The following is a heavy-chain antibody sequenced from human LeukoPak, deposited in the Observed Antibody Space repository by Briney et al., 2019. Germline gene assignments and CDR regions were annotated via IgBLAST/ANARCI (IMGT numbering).Heavy chain of an antibody. Sequence: SETLSLTCTVSGGSISSSSHYWGWIRQPPGKGLEWIGSIYYSGSTYYNPSLKSRVTISVDTSKNQFSLKLSSVTAADTAVYYWGGGESSSGDLKGVFASGGQAPLATAS. CDR2: IYYSGST. V-gene: IGHV4-39*01. CDR1: GGSISSSSHY. D-gene: IGHD6-13*01. J-gene: IGHJ4*02. CDR3: GGGESSSGDLKGVFAS.